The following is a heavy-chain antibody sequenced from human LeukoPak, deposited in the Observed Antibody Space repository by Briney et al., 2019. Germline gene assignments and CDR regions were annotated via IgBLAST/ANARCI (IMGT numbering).Heavy chain of an antibody. Sequence: GGSLRLSCAASGFTFSDYYMSRVRQAPGKGLEWVSAISGSGGSTYYADSVKGRFTISRDNAKNSLYLQMNSLRAEDTAVYYCAPDPLGGATNAFDIWGQGTMVTVSS. J-gene: IGHJ3*02. CDR3: APDPLGGATNAFDI. D-gene: IGHD1-26*01. CDR2: ISGSGGST. V-gene: IGHV3-11*04. CDR1: GFTFSDYY.